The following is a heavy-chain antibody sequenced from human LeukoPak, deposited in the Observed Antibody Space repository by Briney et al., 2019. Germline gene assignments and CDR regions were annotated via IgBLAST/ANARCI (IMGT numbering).Heavy chain of an antibody. CDR1: GYSFTSYW. CDR2: IYPGDSDT. D-gene: IGHD6-13*01. CDR3: ARRGIAAHPGVPFDI. Sequence: GESLKISCEGSGYSFTSYWIGWVRQMPGKGLEWMGIIYPGDSDTRYSPSFQGQVTISADKSISTAYLQWSSLKASDTAMYYCARRGIAAHPGVPFDIWGQGTMVTVSS. V-gene: IGHV5-51*01. J-gene: IGHJ3*02.